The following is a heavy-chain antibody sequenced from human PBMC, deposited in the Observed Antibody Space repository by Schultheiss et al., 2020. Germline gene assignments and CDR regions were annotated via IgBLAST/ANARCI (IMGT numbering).Heavy chain of an antibody. Sequence: GGSLRLSCAASGFTFSSYAMHWVRQAPGKGLEWVAVISYDGSNKYYADSVKGRFTISRDNSKNTLYLQMNSLRAEDTAVYYCAKDEGGFWSGYGSVMGWYWGKGTLVTVSA. D-gene: IGHD3-3*01. V-gene: IGHV3-30-3*01. J-gene: IGHJ4*02. CDR1: GFTFSSYA. CDR2: ISYDGSNK. CDR3: AKDEGGFWSGYGSVMGWY.